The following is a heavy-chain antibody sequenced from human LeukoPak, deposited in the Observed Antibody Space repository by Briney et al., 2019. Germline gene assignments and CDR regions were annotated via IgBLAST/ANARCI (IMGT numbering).Heavy chain of an antibody. D-gene: IGHD3-10*01. V-gene: IGHV3-21*01. CDR1: GFTFSFYW. CDR3: ARGGSGSYYIGY. CDR2: ISSSSSYI. J-gene: IGHJ4*02. Sequence: GGSLRLSCAASGFTFSFYWMSWVRQAPGKGLEWVSSISSSSSYIYYADSVKGRFTISRDNAKNSLYLQMNSLRAEDTAVYYCARGGSGSYYIGYWGQGTLVTVSS.